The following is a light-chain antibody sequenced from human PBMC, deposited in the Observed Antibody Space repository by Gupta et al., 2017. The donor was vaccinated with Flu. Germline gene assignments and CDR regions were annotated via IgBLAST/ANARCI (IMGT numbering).Light chain of an antibody. CDR3: QQTNSSPVT. Sequence: PSSVSASVGDRVTITCRASQGISSLLAWYQQKPGKAPKLLIYAASSLRSGVPSRCSGSGSGTDFTLTISSLQPEDSATYYCQQTNSSPVTFGQGTKVEIK. J-gene: IGKJ1*01. V-gene: IGKV1-12*01. CDR1: QGISSL. CDR2: AAS.